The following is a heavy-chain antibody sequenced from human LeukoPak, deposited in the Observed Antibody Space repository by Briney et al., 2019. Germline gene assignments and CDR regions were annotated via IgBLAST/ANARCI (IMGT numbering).Heavy chain of an antibody. D-gene: IGHD4/OR15-4a*01. CDR2: IYRGTI. V-gene: IGHV3-53*01. CDR3: ARRAGAYSHPYDY. CDR1: GFTVSSNS. J-gene: IGHJ4*02. Sequence: WGSLSLSCTVSGFTVSSNSMSWVRQAPGKGLEWVSFIYRGTIHYSDSVKGRFTISRDNSKNTLYLQMNSLRAEDTAVYYCARRAGAYSHPYDYWGQGTLVTVSS.